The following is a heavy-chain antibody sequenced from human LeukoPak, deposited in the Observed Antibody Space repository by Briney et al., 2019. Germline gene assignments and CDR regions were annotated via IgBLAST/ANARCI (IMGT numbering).Heavy chain of an antibody. CDR1: GFTFSSYR. J-gene: IGHJ6*02. V-gene: IGHV3-74*01. D-gene: IGHD3-10*01. CDR3: AKGSDYYGAGSFDYYYYGMDV. Sequence: GGSLRLSCAASGFTFSSYRMHWVRQAPGKGLVWVSRINTDGSSRSYANSVKGRFTISRDNAKNTLYLQMTGLRAEDTAVYYCAKGSDYYGAGSFDYYYYGMDVWGQGTTVTVSS. CDR2: INTDGSSR.